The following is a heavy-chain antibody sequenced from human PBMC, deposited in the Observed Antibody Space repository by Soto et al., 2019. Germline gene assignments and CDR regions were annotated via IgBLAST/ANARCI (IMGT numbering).Heavy chain of an antibody. V-gene: IGHV4-59*01. CDR3: ARDLAAVPRAFDY. CDR1: GGSMSGYV. J-gene: IGHJ4*02. D-gene: IGHD6-13*01. Sequence: PSETLSLTCNVSGGSMSGYVYIWVRQPPGKGLEWIGSVYYTGTTDYDPSLKSRVTISVDTSKTQFSLNLRSVTAADTAVYYCARDLAAVPRAFDYWGRGTLVTVSS. CDR2: VYYTGTT.